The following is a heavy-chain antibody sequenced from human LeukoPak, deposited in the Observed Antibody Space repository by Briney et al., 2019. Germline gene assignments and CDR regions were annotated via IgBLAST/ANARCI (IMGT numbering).Heavy chain of an antibody. D-gene: IGHD2-15*01. V-gene: IGHV3-74*01. CDR2: ISPDGRTT. CDR1: GFTFSSFW. J-gene: IGHJ4*02. Sequence: GGSLRLSCAASGFTFSSFWMHWVRQAPGKGLVWVPHISPDGRTTYYADFVKGRLTISRDNAKNTLYLQINGLRAEDTAVYYCVQRHCDGGNCLHRDYWGQGTLVTVSS. CDR3: VQRHCDGGNCLHRDY.